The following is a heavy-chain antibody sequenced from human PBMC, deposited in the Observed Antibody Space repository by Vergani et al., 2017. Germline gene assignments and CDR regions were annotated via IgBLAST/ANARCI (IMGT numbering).Heavy chain of an antibody. V-gene: IGHV3-30-3*01. CDR1: GFTFRSYA. J-gene: IGHJ6*03. D-gene: IGHD5-12*01. CDR3: VRADHSSYDLNTYYYYYIYL. Sequence: QVQLVESGGGVVQPGKSLRLSCAASGFTFRSYAMHWVCQALGKGLEWVAVISFDGSNQYYADSVKGRLTISRDNSKNTLYVQMNSLRVEDTAIYYCVRADHSSYDLNTYYYYYIYLWGKGTTVTVSS. CDR2: ISFDGSNQ.